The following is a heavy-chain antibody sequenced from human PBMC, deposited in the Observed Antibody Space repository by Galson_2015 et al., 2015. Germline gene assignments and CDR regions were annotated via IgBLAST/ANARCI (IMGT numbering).Heavy chain of an antibody. CDR1: GFTFSSYD. CDR2: ISDSGGST. CDR3: AKGRDDYNYHHYYYGMDV. D-gene: IGHD5-24*01. J-gene: IGHJ6*02. V-gene: IGHV3-23*01. Sequence: SLRLSCAASGFTFSSYDMSWVRQAPGKGLEWVSAISDSGGSTYYADSVKGRFTISRDNSKNTLYLQMNSLRAEDTALYYCAKGRDDYNYHHYYYGMDVWGQGTAVTVSS.